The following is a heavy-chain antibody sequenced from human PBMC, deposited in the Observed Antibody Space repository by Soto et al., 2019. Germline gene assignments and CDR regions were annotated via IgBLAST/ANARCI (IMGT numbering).Heavy chain of an antibody. J-gene: IGHJ6*02. CDR2: TYYSGST. D-gene: IGHD6-19*01. Sequence: QVQLQESGPGLVKPSDTLSLTCAVSGYSISSSNWWGWTRQPQGKGRGWIGYTYYSGSTYYNPSLKSRVTMSVDTSKNQFSLKLSSVTAVDTAVYYCARISRSSRDSEMDVWGQGTTVTVSS. CDR3: ARISRSSRDSEMDV. V-gene: IGHV4-28*01. CDR1: GYSISSSNW.